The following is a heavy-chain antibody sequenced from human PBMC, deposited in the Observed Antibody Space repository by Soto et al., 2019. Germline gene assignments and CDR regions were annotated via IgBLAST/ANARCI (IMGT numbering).Heavy chain of an antibody. J-gene: IGHJ5*02. CDR1: GDSLSSGGHY. Sequence: QVQLQESGPGLVKPSQTLSLTCTVSGDSLSSGGHYWTWIRQPPGKGLAWIGYIYYSGTTYYSPSLKSRVAMSVDTSKNQFSLNLSSMTAADTAVYYCARGGNSGSTGGFDPWGQGTLVTVSS. CDR3: ARGGNSGSTGGFDP. D-gene: IGHD5-12*01. CDR2: IYYSGTT. V-gene: IGHV4-31*03.